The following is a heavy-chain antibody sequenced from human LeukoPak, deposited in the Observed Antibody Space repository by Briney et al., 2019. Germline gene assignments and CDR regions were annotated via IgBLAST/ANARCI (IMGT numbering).Heavy chain of an antibody. Sequence: PSETLSLTCTVSGGSISSFYCSWTRHPPRQGMEWDWYIYFSGSTNYNPPLKSRVTISVDTSKNQFSLKLSSVTAADTAVYYCAREALIAVGDPASSGFDYWGQGTLVTVSS. CDR1: GGSISSFY. D-gene: IGHD6-19*01. V-gene: IGHV4-59*01. CDR2: IYFSGST. CDR3: AREALIAVGDPASSGFDY. J-gene: IGHJ4*02.